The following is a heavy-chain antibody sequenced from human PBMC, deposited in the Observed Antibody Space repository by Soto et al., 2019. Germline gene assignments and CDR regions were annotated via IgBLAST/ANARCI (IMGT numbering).Heavy chain of an antibody. V-gene: IGHV4-34*01. CDR2: INHSGST. CDR3: ARNGPNWFDP. Sequence: SETLSLTCAVYGGSFSGYYWSWIRQPPRKGLEWIGEINHSGSTNYNPSLKSRVTISVDTSKNQFSLKLSSVTAADTAVYYCARNGPNWFDPWGQGTLVTVSS. CDR1: GGSFSGYY. J-gene: IGHJ5*02.